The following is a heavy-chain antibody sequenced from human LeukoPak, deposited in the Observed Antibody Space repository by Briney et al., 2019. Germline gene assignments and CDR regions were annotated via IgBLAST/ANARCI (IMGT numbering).Heavy chain of an antibody. V-gene: IGHV3-66*02. CDR3: ARDVGGMATGYFDY. D-gene: IGHD5-12*01. CDR1: GLTVSSNF. CDR2: IHSDGRT. Sequence: GGSLRLSCAASGLTVSSNFMSWVRQAPGKGLEWVSVIHSDGRTFYAETVKGRFTVSRDNSNDMLFLQMNSLRAEDTAVYYCARDVGGMATGYFDYWGQGTPVTVSS. J-gene: IGHJ4*02.